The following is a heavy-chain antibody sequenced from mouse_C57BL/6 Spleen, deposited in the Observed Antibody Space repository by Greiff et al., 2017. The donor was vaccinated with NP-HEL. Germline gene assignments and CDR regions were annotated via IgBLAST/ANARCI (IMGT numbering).Heavy chain of an antibody. CDR1: GYTFTDYN. CDR3: ARSMDGYYVGYYFDY. V-gene: IGHV1-22*01. Sequence: EVKVGGAGPELVKPGASVKMSCKASGYTFTDYNMHWVKQSHGKSLEWIGYINPNNGGTSYNQKFKGKATLTVNKSSSTAYMELRSLTSEDSAVYYCARSMDGYYVGYYFDYWGQGTTLTVSS. J-gene: IGHJ2*01. D-gene: IGHD2-3*01. CDR2: INPNNGGT.